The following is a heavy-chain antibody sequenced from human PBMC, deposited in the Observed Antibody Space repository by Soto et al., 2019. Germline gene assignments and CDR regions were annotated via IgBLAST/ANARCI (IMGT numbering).Heavy chain of an antibody. D-gene: IGHD4-17*01. V-gene: IGHV4-34*09. J-gene: IGHJ6*02. CDR3: ARENGDYGYYYYGMDV. CDR2: INHSGST. Sequence: SETLFLTCAVYGGSFSGYYWSWIRQPPGKGLEWIGEINHSGSTNYNPSLKSRVTISVDTSKNQFSLKLSSVTAADTAVYYCARENGDYGYYYYGMDVWGQGTTVTVSS. CDR1: GGSFSGYY.